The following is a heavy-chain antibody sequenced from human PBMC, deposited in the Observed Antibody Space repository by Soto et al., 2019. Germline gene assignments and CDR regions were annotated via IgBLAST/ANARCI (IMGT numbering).Heavy chain of an antibody. D-gene: IGHD6-19*01. CDR3: TTRRSSGWYADDF. V-gene: IGHV3-30*03. CDR2: ISYNGTNK. J-gene: IGHJ4*02. CDR1: GFTFSTSG. Sequence: GGSLRLSCVVSGFTFSTSGMHWVRQAPGKGLEWVAGISYNGTNKYYEDSVKGRFTISRDNSKNTLFLQMNNLRGEDTAVYYCTTRRSSGWYADDFWGQGTLVTVSS.